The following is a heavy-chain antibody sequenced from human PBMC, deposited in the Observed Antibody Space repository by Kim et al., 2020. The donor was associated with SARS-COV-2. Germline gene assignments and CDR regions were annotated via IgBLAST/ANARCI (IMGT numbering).Heavy chain of an antibody. J-gene: IGHJ4*02. CDR2: IKQDGSEK. Sequence: GGSLRLSCAASGFTLSSYRMNWVRPAPGKGLEWVATIKQDGSEKNYVDSVRGRFTLSRDNSKNSLYLQMNSLSAEATAVYYCAGGGGHLSDYWRQGTLVT. CDR1: GFTLSSYR. V-gene: IGHV3-7*01. CDR3: AGGGGHLSDY. D-gene: IGHD2-15*01.